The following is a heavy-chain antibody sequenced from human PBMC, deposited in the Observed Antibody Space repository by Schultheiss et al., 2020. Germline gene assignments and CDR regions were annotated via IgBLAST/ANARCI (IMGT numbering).Heavy chain of an antibody. CDR2: ISFDGSNK. J-gene: IGHJ4*02. CDR3: ARDLYAVAGTGPFDY. V-gene: IGHV3-30*04. D-gene: IGHD6-19*01. CDR1: GFTFSSYA. Sequence: GGSLRLSCAASGFTFSSYAMHWVRQAPGKGLEWVAVISFDGSNKYYADSVKGRFTISRDNSKNTLSLQMNSLRSEDTAVYYCARDLYAVAGTGPFDYWGQGTLVTVSS.